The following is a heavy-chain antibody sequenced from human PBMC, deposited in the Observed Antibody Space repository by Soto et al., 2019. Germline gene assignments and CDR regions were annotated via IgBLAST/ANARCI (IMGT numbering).Heavy chain of an antibody. CDR2: IYYSGST. CDR1: GGSISSGGYY. D-gene: IGHD2-15*01. V-gene: IGHV4-31*03. Sequence: QVQLQESGPGLVKPSQTLSLTCTVSGGSISSGGYYWSWIRQHPGKGLEWIGYIYYSGSTYYHPSLKSRVTISVDTSKNQFSLKLSSVTAADTAVYYCARSTNCSGGSCYSASWWFDPWGQGTLVTVSS. J-gene: IGHJ5*02. CDR3: ARSTNCSGGSCYSASWWFDP.